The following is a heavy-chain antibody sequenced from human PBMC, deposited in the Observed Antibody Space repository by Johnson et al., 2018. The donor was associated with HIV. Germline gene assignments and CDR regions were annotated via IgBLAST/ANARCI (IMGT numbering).Heavy chain of an antibody. CDR3: AKGRMGASGSYNV. V-gene: IGHV3-66*01. D-gene: IGHD1-26*01. Sequence: VQVVESGGGLVQPGGSLRLSCAASGFTVSSNYMSWVRQPPGKGLEWVSIIYSGGSTYYAESVKGRFTISRDNSKNTLYLQMNSLRAEDTALYYCAKGRMGASGSYNVWGQGTMVTVSS. J-gene: IGHJ3*01. CDR1: GFTVSSNY. CDR2: IYSGGST.